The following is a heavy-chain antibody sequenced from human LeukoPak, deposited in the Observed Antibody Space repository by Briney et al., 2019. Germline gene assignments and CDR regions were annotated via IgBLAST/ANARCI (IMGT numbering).Heavy chain of an antibody. D-gene: IGHD4-17*01. CDR2: IYSGGST. CDR1: GFTVSSNY. J-gene: IGHJ3*02. V-gene: IGHV3-53*01. CDR3: ARDHDYGGFSAFDI. Sequence: GESLRLSCAASGFTVSSNYMSWVRQAPGKGLEWVSVIYSGGSTYYADSVKGRFTISRDNSKNTLYLQMNSLRAEDTAVYYCARDHDYGGFSAFDIWGQGTMVTVSS.